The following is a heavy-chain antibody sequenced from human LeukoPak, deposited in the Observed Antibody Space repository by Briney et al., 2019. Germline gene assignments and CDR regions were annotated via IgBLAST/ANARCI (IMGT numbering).Heavy chain of an antibody. D-gene: IGHD3-10*01. CDR2: IRYDGSNK. CDR1: GFTSSSNG. J-gene: IGHJ4*02. V-gene: IGHV3-30*02. CDR3: AKDGYRNYYGSGSPLS. Sequence: GGSLRLSCAASGFTSSSNGMHWVRQAPGKGLEWVAFIRYDGSNKYYADSVKGRFTISRDNSKDTLYLQMNSLRAEDTAVYYCAKDGYRNYYGSGSPLSWGQGTLVTVSS.